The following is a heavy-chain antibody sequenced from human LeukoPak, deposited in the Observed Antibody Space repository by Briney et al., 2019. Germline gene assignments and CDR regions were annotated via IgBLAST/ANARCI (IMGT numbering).Heavy chain of an antibody. CDR1: GFALDTDGMC. D-gene: IGHD3/OR15-3a*01. CDR2: IDWEDDK. CDR3: ARMDWTYVSFDY. Sequence: SGPTLVKPTQTLTLTCTFSGFALDTDGMCVSWMRQSPGKALEWLARIDWEDDKYYTSSLKTRLAISKDTSKNQVVLTMSNMEPVDTASYYCARMDWTYVSFDYWGQGILVTVSS. J-gene: IGHJ4*02. V-gene: IGHV2-70*11.